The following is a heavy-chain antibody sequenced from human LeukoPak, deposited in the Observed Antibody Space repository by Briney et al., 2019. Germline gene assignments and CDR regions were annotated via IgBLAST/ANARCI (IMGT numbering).Heavy chain of an antibody. CDR3: AKGHYGDYVPVDY. CDR2: ISGSGGST. Sequence: GGSLRLSCAASGFTFSSYAMSWVRQAPGKGLEGVSAISGSGGSTYYADSVRGRFTISRDNSKNTLYLQMNSLRAEDTAVYYCAKGHYGDYVPVDYWGQGTLVTVSS. D-gene: IGHD4-17*01. V-gene: IGHV3-23*01. CDR1: GFTFSSYA. J-gene: IGHJ4*02.